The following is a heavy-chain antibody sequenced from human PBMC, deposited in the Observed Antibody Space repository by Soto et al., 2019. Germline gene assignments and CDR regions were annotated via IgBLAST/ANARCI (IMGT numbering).Heavy chain of an antibody. CDR2: ISGSGGST. D-gene: IGHD5-18*01. Sequence: GGSLRLSCAASGFTFSSYAMSWIRQAPGKGLEWVSAISGSGGSTYYADSVKGRFTISRDNSKNTLYLQMNSLRAEDTAVYYCAKDHGYSYGLFDYWGQGTLVTVSS. V-gene: IGHV3-23*01. CDR1: GFTFSSYA. J-gene: IGHJ4*02. CDR3: AKDHGYSYGLFDY.